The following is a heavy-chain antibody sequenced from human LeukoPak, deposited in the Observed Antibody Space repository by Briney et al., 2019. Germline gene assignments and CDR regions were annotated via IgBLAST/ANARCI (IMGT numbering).Heavy chain of an antibody. D-gene: IGHD3-16*01. V-gene: IGHV3-23*01. CDR1: GFTFSSYA. Sequence: QPGGSLRLSCAASGFTFSSYAMSWVRQAPGKGLDWVSAISGTGGSTYYADSVKGRITISRDNAKNSLYPQMSNLRAEDTAVYFCARGGGLDVWGQGATVTVSS. CDR2: ISGTGGST. CDR3: ARGGGLDV. J-gene: IGHJ6*02.